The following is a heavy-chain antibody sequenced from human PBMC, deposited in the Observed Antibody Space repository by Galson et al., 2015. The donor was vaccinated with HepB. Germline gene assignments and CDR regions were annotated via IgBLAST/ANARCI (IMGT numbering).Heavy chain of an antibody. CDR1: GFTFSAYD. J-gene: IGHJ5*01. V-gene: IGHV3-21*06. CDR3: AKAGCSGAGCYLRYSWIDS. CDR2: ITTSSSYI. Sequence: SLRLSRAASGFTFSAYDMYWVRQAPGKGLEWVSSITTSSSYIYYADSMRGRFTISRDNAKNSLFLQMDSLRAEDTAVYYCAKAGCSGAGCYLRYSWIDSWGQGTLVTVSS. D-gene: IGHD2-2*01.